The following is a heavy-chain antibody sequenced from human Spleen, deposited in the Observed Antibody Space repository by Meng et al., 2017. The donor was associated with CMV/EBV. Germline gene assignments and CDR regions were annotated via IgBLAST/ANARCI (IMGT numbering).Heavy chain of an antibody. CDR1: GGTLHTYT. CDR3: ASEELELGTS. V-gene: IGHV1-69*05. CDR2: FIPIFGTT. D-gene: IGHD1-7*01. J-gene: IGHJ5*02. Sequence: SCQASGGTLHTYTINWVRQAPGQGLEWMGRFIPIFGTTNYAPKFQGRATLSTDESTSTMYMELNSLKSQDTAIYYCASEELELGTSWGQGTLVTVSS.